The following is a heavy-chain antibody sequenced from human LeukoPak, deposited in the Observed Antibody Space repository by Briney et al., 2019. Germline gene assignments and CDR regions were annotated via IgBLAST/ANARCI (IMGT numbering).Heavy chain of an antibody. V-gene: IGHV1-2*02. CDR2: INPNSGGT. CDR1: GYTFTGHH. D-gene: IGHD6-19*01. Sequence: ASVKVSCKASGYTFTGHHMHWARQAPGQGLEWMGWINPNSGGTNYGQKFQGRVTMTRDTSISTAYMELSRLRSDDTAVYYCARWRGYASDWSGPFDDWGQGTLVTVSS. J-gene: IGHJ4*02. CDR3: ARWRGYASDWSGPFDD.